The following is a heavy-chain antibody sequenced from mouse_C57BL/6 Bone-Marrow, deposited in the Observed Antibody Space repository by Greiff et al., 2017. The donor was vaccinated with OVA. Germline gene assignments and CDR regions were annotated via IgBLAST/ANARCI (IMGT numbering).Heavy chain of an antibody. CDR3: ARSGWLRPGFAY. J-gene: IGHJ3*01. CDR1: GYTFTDYN. D-gene: IGHD2-2*01. CDR2: IHPNNGGT. Sequence: EVQLQQSGPELVKPGASVKMSCKASGYTFTDYNMHWVKQSHGTSLEWIGSIHPNNGGTSYNQKFTGKATLTVNKSSSTAYMELRSLTSEDSAVYYGARSGWLRPGFAYWGQGTLVTVSA. V-gene: IGHV1-22*01.